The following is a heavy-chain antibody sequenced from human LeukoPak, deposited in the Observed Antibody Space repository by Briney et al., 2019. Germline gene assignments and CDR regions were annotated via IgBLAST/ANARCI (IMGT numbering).Heavy chain of an antibody. V-gene: IGHV1-69*04. Sequence: SVKVSCKASGGTFSSYAISWVRQAPGQGLEWVGRIIPILGIANYAQKFQGRVTITADKSTSTAYMELSSLRSEDTAVYYCASKVGSGSYYEPSFGYWGQGTLVTVSS. J-gene: IGHJ4*02. CDR1: GGTFSSYA. D-gene: IGHD3-10*01. CDR3: ASKVGSGSYYEPSFGY. CDR2: IIPILGIA.